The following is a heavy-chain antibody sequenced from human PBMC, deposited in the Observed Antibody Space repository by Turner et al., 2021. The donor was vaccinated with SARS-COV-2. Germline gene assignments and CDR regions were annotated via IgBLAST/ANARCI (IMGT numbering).Heavy chain of an antibody. CDR1: GFTFSSYG. V-gene: IGHV3-30*18. CDR3: AKMMFGGWSGFDY. D-gene: IGHD3-10*02. J-gene: IGHJ4*02. Sequence: QVQLVEARRVAFQPGRSRRLLGAATGFTFSSYGMHWVRQAPGKGGEWVAVISYDGSNEYYVDSVKGRFTISRDNSKNTLYLQMNSLRAEDTAVYYCAKMMFGGWSGFDYWGQGTLVTVSS. CDR2: ISYDGSNE.